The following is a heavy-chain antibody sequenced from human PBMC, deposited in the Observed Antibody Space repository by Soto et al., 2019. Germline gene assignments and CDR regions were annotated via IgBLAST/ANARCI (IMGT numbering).Heavy chain of an antibody. J-gene: IGHJ6*02. Sequence: PRDSLKISCKASGYSFSKSWIDWVRQTPGKGLEWMGIIYPGDSDTRYSPSFQGQVTISADKSINTAYLQWNTLKASDTAIYYCARRESLGLPGVMHLWGQGTTVTVS. CDR3: ARRESLGLPGVMHL. D-gene: IGHD2-15*01. V-gene: IGHV5-51*01. CDR2: IYPGDSDT. CDR1: GYSFSKSW.